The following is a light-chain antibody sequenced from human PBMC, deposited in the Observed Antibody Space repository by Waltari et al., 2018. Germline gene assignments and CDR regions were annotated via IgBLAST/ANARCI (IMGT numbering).Light chain of an antibody. Sequence: SYVLTQPPSVSVAPGQTARVTSGGNNIGGKSVHWYQQRPGQAPILVLYDDSDRPSGIPDRFSGSNSGNTATLTISRVEAGDEADYYCQVWDGSTDVVFGGGTKLTVL. CDR3: QVWDGSTDVV. CDR1: NIGGKS. CDR2: DDS. V-gene: IGLV3-21*02. J-gene: IGLJ2*01.